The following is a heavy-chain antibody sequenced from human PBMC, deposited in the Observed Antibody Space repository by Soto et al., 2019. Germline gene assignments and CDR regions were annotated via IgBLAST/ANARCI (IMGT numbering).Heavy chain of an antibody. J-gene: IGHJ4*02. D-gene: IGHD3-3*01. CDR3: AKDLFYDFWSGYPYYFDF. CDR2: ISGSGGST. CDR1: GFTFSSYA. V-gene: IGHV3-23*01. Sequence: PGGSLRLSCAASGFTFSSYAMSWVRQAPGKGLEWVSAISGSGGSTYYADSVKGRFTISRDNSKNTLYLQMNSLRAEDTAVYYCAKDLFYDFWSGYPYYFDFWGQGTLVTVSS.